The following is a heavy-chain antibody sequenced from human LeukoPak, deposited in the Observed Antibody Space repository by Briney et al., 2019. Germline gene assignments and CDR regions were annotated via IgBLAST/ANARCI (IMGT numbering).Heavy chain of an antibody. J-gene: IGHJ4*02. V-gene: IGHV4-59*01. D-gene: IGHD2-8*01. CDR3: ASVPYCTSGVCFFDY. CDR1: GGSISSYY. CDR2: IYYSGST. Sequence: SETLSLTCTVSGGSISSYYWSWIRQPPGKGLEWIGYIYYSGSTNYNPSLKSRVTISVDTSKNQFSLKLSSVTAADTAVYYCASVPYCTSGVCFFDYWGQGTLVTVSS.